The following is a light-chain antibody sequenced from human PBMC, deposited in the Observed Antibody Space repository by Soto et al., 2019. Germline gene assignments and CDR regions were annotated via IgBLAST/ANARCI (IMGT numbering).Light chain of an antibody. V-gene: IGKV3-20*01. CDR3: QQYGSSPPWT. J-gene: IGKJ1*01. CDR2: GAS. CDR1: QSVSSY. Sequence: EILLTRSPATLCLSPGERATISCRPSQSVSSYLAWYQQEPGQAPRLLVYGASSRATGIPDRFSGSGSGTDFSLTISRLEPEDFAVYYCQQYGSSPPWTFGQGTKVDIK.